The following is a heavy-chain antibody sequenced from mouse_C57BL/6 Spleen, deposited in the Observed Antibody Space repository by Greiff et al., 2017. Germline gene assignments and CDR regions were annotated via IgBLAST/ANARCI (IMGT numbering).Heavy chain of an antibody. CDR3: ARAREGLRPLFDY. D-gene: IGHD2-4*01. J-gene: IGHJ2*01. V-gene: IGHV3-6*01. CDR2: ISYDGSN. CDR1: GYSITCGYY. Sequence: EVQLVESGPGLVKPSQSLSLTCSVTGYSITCGYYWNWIRQFPGNKLEWMGYISYDGSNNYNPSLKNRISITRDTSKNQFFLKLNSVTTEDTATYYCARAREGLRPLFDYWGQGTTLTVSS.